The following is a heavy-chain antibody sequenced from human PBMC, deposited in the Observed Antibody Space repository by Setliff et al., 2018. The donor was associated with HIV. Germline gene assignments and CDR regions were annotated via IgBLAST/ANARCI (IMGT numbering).Heavy chain of an antibody. CDR1: GHTFTAYY. V-gene: IGHV1-2*02. CDR3: ARSLPQRSYFDY. Sequence: ASVKVSCKASGHTFTAYYMHWVRQAPGQGLEWMGWINPNSGGTTYARKFQGRVTMTRDTSITTAYMELSSLRSDDTAVYYCARSLPQRSYFDYWGQGTLVTVSS. CDR2: INPNSGGT. J-gene: IGHJ4*02. D-gene: IGHD1-26*01.